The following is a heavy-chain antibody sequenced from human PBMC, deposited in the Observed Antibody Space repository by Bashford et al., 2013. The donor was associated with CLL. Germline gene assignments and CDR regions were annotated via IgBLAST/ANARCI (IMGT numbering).Heavy chain of an antibody. D-gene: IGHD2-15*01. V-gene: IGHV1-46*01. CDR3: ARDSLGCSGGSCYFDY. CDR2: INPSGG. Sequence: ASVKVSCKASGYTFTNFYMHWVRQAPGQGLEWMGIINPSGGHTITADASTTTVFMELSSLRSEDTAVYYCARDSLGCSGGSCYFDYWGQGTPVTVSS. CDR1: GYTFTNFY. J-gene: IGHJ4*02.